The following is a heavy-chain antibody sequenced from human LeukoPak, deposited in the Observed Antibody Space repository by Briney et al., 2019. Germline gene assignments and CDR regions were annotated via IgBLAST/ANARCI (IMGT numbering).Heavy chain of an antibody. CDR3: ARLDYSNDGYFDH. CDR2: ISGSGGSR. Sequence: PGGSLRLSCAACGFTFSSYAMNWVRQAPGKGLEWVSVISGSGGSRDYADSVKGRFTISRDNSKNTLYLQMNSLRAEDTAVYYCARLDYSNDGYFDHWGQGTLVTVSS. D-gene: IGHD4-11*01. V-gene: IGHV3-23*01. CDR1: GFTFSSYA. J-gene: IGHJ4*02.